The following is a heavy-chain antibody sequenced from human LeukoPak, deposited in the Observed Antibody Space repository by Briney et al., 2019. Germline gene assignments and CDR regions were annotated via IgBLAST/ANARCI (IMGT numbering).Heavy chain of an antibody. D-gene: IGHD5-12*01. CDR2: IYYSGST. Sequence: SETLSLTGTGSGGSISSGDYYWSWIRQPPGKGLEWLGYIYYSGSTYYNPSLKSRVTISVDTAKTQCSLKLSSVTAADTAVYYCARESSGYDGGADYWGQGTLVTVSS. CDR3: ARESSGYDGGADY. CDR1: GGSISSGDYY. J-gene: IGHJ4*02. V-gene: IGHV4-30-4*01.